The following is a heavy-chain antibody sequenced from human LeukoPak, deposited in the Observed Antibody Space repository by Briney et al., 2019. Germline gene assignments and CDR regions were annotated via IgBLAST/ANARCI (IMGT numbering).Heavy chain of an antibody. CDR3: ARRRGAVYGTQIFDY. V-gene: IGHV4-59*08. CDR1: GGSISTYY. D-gene: IGHD6-19*01. CDR2: IYYSGST. Sequence: SETLSLTCTVSGGSISTYYWNWIRQPPGKGLEWIGYIYYSGSTNYNPSLKSRVTISVDTSKNPFPLKLSSVTAADTAVYYCARRRGAVYGTQIFDYWGQGNLVTVSS. J-gene: IGHJ4*02.